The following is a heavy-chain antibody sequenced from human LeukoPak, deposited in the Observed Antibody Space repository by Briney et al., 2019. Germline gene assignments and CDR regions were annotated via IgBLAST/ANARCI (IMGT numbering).Heavy chain of an antibody. CDR1: GFTFSTYW. CDR2: INGDGSTT. J-gene: IGHJ4*02. CDR3: ARGGVDY. Sequence: GGSLRLSCAASGFTFSTYWMHWVRQAAGKGLVWVSRINGDGSTTTYADSVKGRFTISRDNAQNTLYLQMNSLSAEDTAVYYCARGGVDYWGQGTLVTVSS. V-gene: IGHV3-74*01.